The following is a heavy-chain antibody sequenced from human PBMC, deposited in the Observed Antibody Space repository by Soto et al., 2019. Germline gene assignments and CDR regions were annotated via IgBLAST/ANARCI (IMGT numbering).Heavy chain of an antibody. CDR3: AKDILAYGDYDTYFDY. CDR1: GFTFDDYA. J-gene: IGHJ4*02. V-gene: IGHV3-9*01. Sequence: PGGSLRLSCAASGFTFDDYAMHWVRQAPGKGLEWVSGISWNSGSIGYADSVKGRFTISRDNAKNSLYLQMNSLRAEDTALYYCAKDILAYGDYDTYFDYWGQGTLVTVS. CDR2: ISWNSGSI. D-gene: IGHD4-17*01.